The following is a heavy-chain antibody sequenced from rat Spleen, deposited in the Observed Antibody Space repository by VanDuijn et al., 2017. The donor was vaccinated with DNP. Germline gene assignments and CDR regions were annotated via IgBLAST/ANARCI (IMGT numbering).Heavy chain of an antibody. J-gene: IGHJ1*01. CDR3: TRSRFWDFDF. V-gene: IGHV2S12*01. CDR2: ISSCGST. Sequence: QVQLKESGPGLVQPSQTLSLTCTVSGFSLTSYGVSWVRQPPGKGLEWIAAISSCGSTYYNSALKSRLSISRDTSKSQVFLKMSSLQTEETAIYFCTRSRFWDFDFWGPGTMVTVAS. CDR1: GFSLTSYG.